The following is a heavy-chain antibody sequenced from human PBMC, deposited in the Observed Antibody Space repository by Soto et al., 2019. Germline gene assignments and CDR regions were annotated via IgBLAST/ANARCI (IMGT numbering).Heavy chain of an antibody. CDR3: ARVPAGVWLARLRYFQH. Sequence: QVQLVQSGAEVKKPGASVKVSCKASGYTFTSYGISWVRQAPGQGLEWMGGISAYNGNTNYAQKLQGRVTMTTDTSTSTAYMELRSLRSDDTAVYYCARVPAGVWLARLRYFQHWGQGTLVTVSS. J-gene: IGHJ1*01. CDR2: ISAYNGNT. D-gene: IGHD5-12*01. CDR1: GYTFTSYG. V-gene: IGHV1-18*01.